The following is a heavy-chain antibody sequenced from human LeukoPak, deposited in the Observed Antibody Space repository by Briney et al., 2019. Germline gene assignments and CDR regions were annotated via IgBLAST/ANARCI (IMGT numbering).Heavy chain of an antibody. Sequence: SETLSLTCTVSGYSISSGYYWCWLRPPPGKGLEWIGSIYYSGSTYYNPSLKSRVTISVDTSKNQLSLKMSSMTAADTAVYYCAKEPHLSNYYDSSDWFDPWGQGTLVTVSS. CDR3: AKEPHLSNYYDSSDWFDP. J-gene: IGHJ5*02. CDR1: GYSISSGYY. V-gene: IGHV4-38-2*02. D-gene: IGHD3-22*01. CDR2: IYYSGST.